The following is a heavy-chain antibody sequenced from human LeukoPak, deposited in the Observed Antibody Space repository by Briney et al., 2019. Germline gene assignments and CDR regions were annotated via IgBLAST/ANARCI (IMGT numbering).Heavy chain of an antibody. D-gene: IGHD5-18*01. Sequence: SETLSLTCTVSGGSISSGDYYWSWIRQPPGKGLEWIGYIYYSGSTYYNPSLKSRVTISVDTSKNQFSLKLSSVTAADTAVYYCAGGYSYGLNYFDYWGQGALVTVSS. CDR3: AGGYSYGLNYFDY. J-gene: IGHJ4*02. CDR1: GGSISSGDYY. V-gene: IGHV4-30-4*01. CDR2: IYYSGST.